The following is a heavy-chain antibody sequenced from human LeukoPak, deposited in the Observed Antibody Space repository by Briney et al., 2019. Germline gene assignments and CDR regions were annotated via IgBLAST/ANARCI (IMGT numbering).Heavy chain of an antibody. D-gene: IGHD1-26*01. V-gene: IGHV3-48*01. CDR3: ARGADGSYTLFDY. CDR2: ISGDSGSI. J-gene: IGHJ4*02. CDR1: GFILSSYS. Sequence: GGSLRLSCAASGFILSSYSMAWVRQAPGKGLEWISYISGDSGSIYYGDSVKGRFTISRDNDKNSLYLQMNSLRAEDTAVYYCARGADGSYTLFDYWGQGTLVTVSS.